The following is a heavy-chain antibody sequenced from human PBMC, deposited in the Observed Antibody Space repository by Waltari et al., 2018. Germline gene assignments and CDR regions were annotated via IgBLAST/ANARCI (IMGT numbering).Heavy chain of an antibody. CDR2: MRAENGNT. CDR3: ARDHCSSTSCYWDYYYGMDV. J-gene: IGHJ6*02. V-gene: IGHV1-18*01. Sequence: QVQLVQSGAEVKKPGASVKVSCKASGYTFTSYGISWVRQAPGQGLEWMGWMRAENGNTNYAQKLQGRVTMTTDTSTSTAYMELRSLRSDDTAVYYCARDHCSSTSCYWDYYYGMDVWGQGTTVTVSS. CDR1: GYTFTSYG. D-gene: IGHD2-2*01.